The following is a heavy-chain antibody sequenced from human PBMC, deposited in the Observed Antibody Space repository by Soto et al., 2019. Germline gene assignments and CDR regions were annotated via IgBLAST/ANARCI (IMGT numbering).Heavy chain of an antibody. V-gene: IGHV1-2*04. CDR3: ARDGHIVVVTDAFDI. J-gene: IGHJ3*02. Sequence: GASVKVSCKASGYTFTGYYMHWVRQAPGQGLEWMGWINPNSGGTNYAQKFQGWVTMTRDTSISTAYMELSRLRSDDTAVYYCARDGHIVVVTDAFDIWGQGTMVTVSS. D-gene: IGHD2-21*02. CDR2: INPNSGGT. CDR1: GYTFTGYY.